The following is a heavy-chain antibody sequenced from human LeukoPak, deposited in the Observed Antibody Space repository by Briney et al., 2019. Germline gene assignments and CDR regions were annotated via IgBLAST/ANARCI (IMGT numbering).Heavy chain of an antibody. CDR2: VSSNGYST. CDR1: GFTFGSHA. D-gene: IGHD3-22*01. J-gene: IGHJ4*02. V-gene: IGHV3-64*01. CDR3: ARGRYYDTSGYPSFDY. Sequence: GGSLRLSCEASGFTFGSHAMYWVRQAPGKGLEYVSTVSSNGYSTYYANSVKGRFTISRDNSKNTLYLQMGSLRAEDLAVYYCARGRYYDTSGYPSFDYWGQGVLVTVSS.